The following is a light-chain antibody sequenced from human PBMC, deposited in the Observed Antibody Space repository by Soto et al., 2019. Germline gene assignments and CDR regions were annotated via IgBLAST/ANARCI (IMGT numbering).Light chain of an antibody. V-gene: IGKV3-15*01. Sequence: EIVMTQSPVTLSVSPGERATLSCRASQSVTSKLAWYQQKPGQAPRLLIYGASARATGVPARFSGSGSGTEFTLTITNLQSEDFAVYYCQQYDNWPPFTFGPGTRVGIK. J-gene: IGKJ3*01. CDR1: QSVTSK. CDR3: QQYDNWPPFT. CDR2: GAS.